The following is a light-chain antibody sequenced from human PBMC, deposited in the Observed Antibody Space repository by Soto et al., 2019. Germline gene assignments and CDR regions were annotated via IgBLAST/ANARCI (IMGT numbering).Light chain of an antibody. V-gene: IGLV6-57*03. J-gene: IGLJ2*01. CDR3: QSYDSSNLHVV. CDR1: SGSIASNY. CDR2: EDN. Sequence: NFMLTQPHSVSESPGQTVTISCTRSSGSIASNYVQWYQQRPGSAPTTVIYEDNQRPSGVPDRFSGSIDSSSNSASLTISGLKTEDEADYYCQSYDSSNLHVVFGGGTKVTVL.